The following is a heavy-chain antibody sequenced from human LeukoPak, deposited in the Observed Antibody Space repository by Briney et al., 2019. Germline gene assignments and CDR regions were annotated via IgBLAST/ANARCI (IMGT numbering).Heavy chain of an antibody. D-gene: IGHD2/OR15-2a*01. Sequence: GGSLRLSCTASGFTFSVSWMHWVRQAPGKGLVWVSVIKSDGSGTAYADSVKGRFTISRDDAKNTVYLQMNSLRADDTAMYYCAKDYFGSIDHWGQGTLVTVSS. CDR3: AKDYFGSIDH. CDR1: GFTFSVSW. J-gene: IGHJ4*02. CDR2: IKSDGSGT. V-gene: IGHV3-74*01.